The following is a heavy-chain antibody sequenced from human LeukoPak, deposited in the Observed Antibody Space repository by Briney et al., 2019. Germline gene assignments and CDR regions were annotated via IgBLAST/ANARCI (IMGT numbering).Heavy chain of an antibody. J-gene: IGHJ6*02. CDR1: GYTFTGYY. D-gene: IGHD3-10*01. CDR2: INPNSGGT. Sequence: ASVKVSCKASGYTFTGYYMHWVRQAPGQGLEWMGWINPNSGGTNYAQKFQGRVTMTRDTSISTAYMELSRLRSDDTAVYYCARDRFHGTGSLPEGGGMDVWGQGTTVIVSS. V-gene: IGHV1-2*02. CDR3: ARDRFHGTGSLPEGGGMDV.